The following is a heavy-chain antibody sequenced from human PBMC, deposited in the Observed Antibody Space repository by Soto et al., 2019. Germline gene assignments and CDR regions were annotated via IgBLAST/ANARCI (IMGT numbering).Heavy chain of an antibody. Sequence: GGSLRLSCAASGFTFNTGFTFSSYAMNWVRQAPGEGLEWVSAVSGSASNTYYADSVKGRFTISRDNSKNTIYLQMNNLRAEDTAVYYCARYVARWFVPWGPGPLVTVPS. J-gene: IGHJ5*02. D-gene: IGHD2-15*01. V-gene: IGHV3-23*01. CDR1: GFTFNTGFTFSSYA. CDR2: VSGSASNT. CDR3: ARYVARWFVP.